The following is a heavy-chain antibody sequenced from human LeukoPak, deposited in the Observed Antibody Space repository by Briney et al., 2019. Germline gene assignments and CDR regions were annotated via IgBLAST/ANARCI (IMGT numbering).Heavy chain of an antibody. D-gene: IGHD4-23*01. CDR1: GYSFTNYW. Sequence: GESLKISSKGSGYSFTNYWIGWVRQMPGKGLEWMGIIYPGDSDTRYNPSFQGQVTISVDKSISTAYLQWSSLKASDTAMYYCARLRVDYGGNSYTFDIWGQGTMVTVSS. V-gene: IGHV5-51*01. J-gene: IGHJ3*02. CDR3: ARLRVDYGGNSYTFDI. CDR2: IYPGDSDT.